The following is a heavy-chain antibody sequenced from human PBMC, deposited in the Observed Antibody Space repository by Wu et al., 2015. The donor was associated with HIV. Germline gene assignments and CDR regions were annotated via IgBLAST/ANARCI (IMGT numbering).Heavy chain of an antibody. J-gene: IGHJ4*02. Sequence: QVQLLQSGGEVKKPGASVRVSCQTSGYTFTAHYIHWVRQAPGQGLEWMGWIRPDSGATNYAEKFEDRVTMTTDTSTNTVYMELRSLKSDDTAIYYCAREGNSNSPRGDTYSLDYWGQGTLVAVSS. CDR2: IRPDSGAT. V-gene: IGHV1-2*02. CDR1: GYTFTAHY. D-gene: IGHD3-10*01. CDR3: AREGNSNSPRGDTYSLDY.